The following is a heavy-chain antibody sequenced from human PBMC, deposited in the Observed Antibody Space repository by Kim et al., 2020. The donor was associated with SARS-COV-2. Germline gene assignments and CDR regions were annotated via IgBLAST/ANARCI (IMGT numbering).Heavy chain of an antibody. CDR3: ATYCSGGSCYLGGAFDI. V-gene: IGHV1-3*01. J-gene: IGHJ3*02. D-gene: IGHD2-15*01. Sequence: FQGRVTITRDTSASTAYMELSSLRSEDTAVYYCATYCSGGSCYLGGAFDIWGQGTMVTVSS.